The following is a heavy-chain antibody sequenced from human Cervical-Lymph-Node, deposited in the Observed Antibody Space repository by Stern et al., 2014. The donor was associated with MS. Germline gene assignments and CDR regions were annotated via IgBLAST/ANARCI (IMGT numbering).Heavy chain of an antibody. CDR3: TKAEHDY. V-gene: IGHV1-2*06. CDR2: INPDSGAT. Sequence: VQLVGSGAEVRKPGASVKVSCKASGYTFTVQYLHWVRQAPGQGLEWMGRINPDSGATNYAPKFQGRGTLARATSITTAYMELNRLRSADTAVYYGTKAEHDYWGQGTLVTVSS. J-gene: IGHJ4*02. CDR1: GYTFTVQY. D-gene: IGHD1-14*01.